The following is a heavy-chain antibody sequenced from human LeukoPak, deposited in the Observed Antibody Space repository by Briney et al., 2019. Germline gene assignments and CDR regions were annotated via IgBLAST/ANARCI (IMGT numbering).Heavy chain of an antibody. V-gene: IGHV5-51*01. CDR3: ARRANSGWLLASYFDC. J-gene: IGHJ4*02. CDR1: GYNFGTSW. Sequence: GESLKISCKGSGYNFGTSWIGWVRQMPGKGLEWMGIIYPGDSDTRYTPSFQGQVTISVDKSITTAYLQWSSLMASDTAIYYCARRANSGWLLASYFDCWGQGTLVTVSS. D-gene: IGHD6-19*01. CDR2: IYPGDSDT.